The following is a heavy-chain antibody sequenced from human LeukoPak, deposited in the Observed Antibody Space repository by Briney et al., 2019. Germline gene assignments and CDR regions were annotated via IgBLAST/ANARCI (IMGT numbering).Heavy chain of an antibody. D-gene: IGHD2/OR15-2a*01. CDR3: ARPYCNSRSCHDYFDY. V-gene: IGHV1-2*02. CDR2: INPITGGT. CDR1: GGTFTGYY. J-gene: IGHJ4*02. Sequence: ASVKVSCKASGGTFTGYYLRWVRQAPGQGLEWMGWINPITGGTNYAQRFQGRVTMTRDTSISTVYMELSRLRSDDTAVYYCARPYCNSRSCHDYFDYWGQGTLVTVSS.